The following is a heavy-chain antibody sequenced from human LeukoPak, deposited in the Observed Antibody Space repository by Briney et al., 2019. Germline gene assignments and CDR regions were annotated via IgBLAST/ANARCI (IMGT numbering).Heavy chain of an antibody. CDR1: GFTFSSYW. CDR3: ARVYSSGWFGY. J-gene: IGHJ4*02. D-gene: IGHD6-19*01. Sequence: GGSLRLSCAASGFTFSSYWMSWVRQAPGKGLEWVANIKQDGSEKYYVDSVKGRFTISRDNAKNSLYLQMNSLRAEDTALYYCARVYSSGWFGYWGQGTLVTVSS. V-gene: IGHV3-7*03. CDR2: IKQDGSEK.